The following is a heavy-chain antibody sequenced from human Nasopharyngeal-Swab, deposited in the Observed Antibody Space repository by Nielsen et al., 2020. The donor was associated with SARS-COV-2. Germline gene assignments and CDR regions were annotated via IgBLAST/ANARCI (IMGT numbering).Heavy chain of an antibody. D-gene: IGHD3-22*01. Sequence: GGSLRLSCAASGFTFSSYAMHWVRQAPGKGLEWVAVISYDGSNKYYADSVKGRFTISRDNSKNTLYLQMNSLRAEDTAVYYCARVQGIVVVQPFDYGGQGTLVTVSS. V-gene: IGHV3-30*04. CDR2: ISYDGSNK. CDR3: ARVQGIVVVQPFDY. J-gene: IGHJ4*02. CDR1: GFTFSSYA.